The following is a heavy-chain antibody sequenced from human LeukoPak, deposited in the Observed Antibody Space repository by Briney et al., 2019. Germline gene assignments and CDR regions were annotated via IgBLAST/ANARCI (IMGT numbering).Heavy chain of an antibody. V-gene: IGHV3-43*02. J-gene: IGHJ3*02. Sequence: QPGGSLRLSCAASGFTFDDYAMHWVRQAPGKGLEWVSLISGDGGSTYYADSVKGRFTISRDNSKNSLYLQMNSLRTEDTALYYCAKDRITIFGVVIMGAHGGAFDIWGQGTMVTVSS. CDR1: GFTFDDYA. CDR3: AKDRITIFGVVIMGAHGGAFDI. CDR2: ISGDGGST. D-gene: IGHD3-3*01.